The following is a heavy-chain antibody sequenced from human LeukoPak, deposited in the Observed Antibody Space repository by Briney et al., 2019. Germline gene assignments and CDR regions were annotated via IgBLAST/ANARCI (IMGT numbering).Heavy chain of an antibody. Sequence: PGGSLRLSCAASGFTFSSYAMSWVRQAPGKGLEWVSAISGSGGSTYYADSVKGRFTISRDNSKNTLYLQMNSLRAEDTAVYYCAKFPGGELSPYYYYMDVWGKGTTVTVSS. CDR3: AKFPGGELSPYYYYMDV. CDR2: ISGSGGST. J-gene: IGHJ6*03. CDR1: GFTFSSYA. D-gene: IGHD1-7*01. V-gene: IGHV3-23*01.